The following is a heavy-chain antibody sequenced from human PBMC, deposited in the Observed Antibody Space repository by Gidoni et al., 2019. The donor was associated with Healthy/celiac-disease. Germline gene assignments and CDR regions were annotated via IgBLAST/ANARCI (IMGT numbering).Heavy chain of an antibody. CDR3: ARRYSSSWFNWFDP. CDR2: FNHSGST. CDR1: GGSLSGYY. V-gene: IGHV4-34*01. J-gene: IGHJ5*02. D-gene: IGHD6-13*01. Sequence: VQLQQWGSGLLKPSETLSIPCAVYGGSLSGYYWSWIRQPPGKGLEWIGEFNHSGSTNYNPALKSRVTISVDTSKNQFSLKLSSVTAANTAVYYCARRYSSSWFNWFDPWGQGTLVTVSS.